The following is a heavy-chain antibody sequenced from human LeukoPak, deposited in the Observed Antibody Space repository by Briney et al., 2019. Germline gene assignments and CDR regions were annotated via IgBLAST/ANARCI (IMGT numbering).Heavy chain of an antibody. V-gene: IGHV3-7*01. Sequence: PGGSLRLSCAASGFTFSSYWMSWVRQAPGKGLEWVANIKQDGSEKYYVDSVKGRFTISRDNAKNSLYLQMNSLRAEDTAVYYCARDRDTYSSSWYRPLGAFDIWGQGTMVTVSS. CDR1: GFTFSSYW. CDR2: IKQDGSEK. D-gene: IGHD6-13*01. CDR3: ARDRDTYSSSWYRPLGAFDI. J-gene: IGHJ3*02.